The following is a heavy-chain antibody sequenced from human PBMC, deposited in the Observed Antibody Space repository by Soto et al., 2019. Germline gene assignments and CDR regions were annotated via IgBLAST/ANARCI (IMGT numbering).Heavy chain of an antibody. J-gene: IGHJ4*01. V-gene: IGHV4-38-2*02. Sequence: SETLSLTCSVSGCSISGPSYWAWIRQPPGKGPEWIASIYHGGTTFYNPSLKSRITISVDTSNNQFSLKLTSVTAADTAVYYCAKVHVMVVAGSTFDYWGHGTLVTVSS. CDR2: IYHGGTT. CDR3: AKVHVMVVAGSTFDY. CDR1: GCSISGPSY. D-gene: IGHD2-21*02.